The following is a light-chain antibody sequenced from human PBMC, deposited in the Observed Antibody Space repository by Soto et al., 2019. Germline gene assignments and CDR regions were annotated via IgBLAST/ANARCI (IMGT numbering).Light chain of an antibody. CDR2: GAS. J-gene: IGKJ1*01. Sequence: EILMTQSPATLSVSPGDRATLSCRASQSVSTNLAWYQQSPGQAPRVLIYGASTRATGIPVKFSGSGSGTGVTLTISILQSDDFAVYYCHHYTIRPPWTFGQGTKV. CDR3: HHYTIRPPWT. CDR1: QSVSTN. V-gene: IGKV3-15*01.